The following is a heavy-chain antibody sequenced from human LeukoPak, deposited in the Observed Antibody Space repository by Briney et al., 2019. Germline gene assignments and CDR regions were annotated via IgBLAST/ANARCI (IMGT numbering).Heavy chain of an antibody. Sequence: ASAKLSCKAPTDSFSTHWMHCAPQAPGQGLDWIGILNPSGGLTSYAQKFHGRVTDTRDMSTSPVNIELSNMRSEDTAVYDCVRDQSGEWELRSGDWLVPWGEGTLVTVSS. CDR3: VRDQSGEWELRSGDWLVP. CDR2: LNPSGGLT. D-gene: IGHD1-26*01. J-gene: IGHJ5*02. V-gene: IGHV1-46*01. CDR1: TDSFSTHW.